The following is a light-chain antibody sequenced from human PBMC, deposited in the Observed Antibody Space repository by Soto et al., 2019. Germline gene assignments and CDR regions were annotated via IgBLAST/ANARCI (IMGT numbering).Light chain of an antibody. J-gene: IGLJ1*01. CDR3: LLSFNGPCV. V-gene: IGLV7-46*01. CDR1: TGAVTSGHY. Sequence: QAVVTQEPSLTVSPGGTVTLTCGSSTGAVTSGHYPYWFQQKPGQAPRTLIYDTSNKHSWTPARFSGYLLGGKAALTLSGAQPEDEAEYFCLLSFNGPCVFGGGTKVTVL. CDR2: DTS.